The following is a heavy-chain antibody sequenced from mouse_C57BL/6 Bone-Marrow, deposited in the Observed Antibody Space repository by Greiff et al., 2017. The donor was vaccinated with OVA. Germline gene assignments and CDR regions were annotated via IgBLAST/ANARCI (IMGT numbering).Heavy chain of an antibody. V-gene: IGHV1-5*01. J-gene: IGHJ2*01. CDR1: GYTFTSYW. CDR2: IYPGNSDT. Sequence: EVKLQESGTVLARPGASVKMSCKTSGYTFTSYWMHWVQQRPEQGLEWIGSIYPGNSDTSYDQKFKGKAKMTTVTSASTAYMELSSLTNEDSAVYYCTRDYYGSSSDYWGQGTTRTVAS. CDR3: TRDYYGSSSDY. D-gene: IGHD1-1*01.